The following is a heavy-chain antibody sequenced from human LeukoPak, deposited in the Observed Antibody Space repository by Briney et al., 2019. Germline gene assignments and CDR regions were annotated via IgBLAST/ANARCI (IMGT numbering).Heavy chain of an antibody. CDR3: ARGDGYNYFDY. V-gene: IGHV1-69*05. CDR2: IIPIFGTA. D-gene: IGHD5-24*01. Sequence: SVKVSCKASGGTFSSYAISWVRQAPGRGLEWMGRIIPIFGTANYAQKFQGRVTITTDESTSTAYMELSSLRSEDTAVYYCARGDGYNYFDYWGQGTLVTVSS. J-gene: IGHJ4*02. CDR1: GGTFSSYA.